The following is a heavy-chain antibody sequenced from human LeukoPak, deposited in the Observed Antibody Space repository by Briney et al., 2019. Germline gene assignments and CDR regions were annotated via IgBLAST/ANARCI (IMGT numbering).Heavy chain of an antibody. Sequence: TSETLSLTCAVYGGSFSGYYWSWIRQPPGKGLEWIGEINHSGSTNYNPSLKSRVTISVDTSKNQFSLKLSSVTAADTAVYYCARAGSRVLWYMDVWGKGTTVTVSS. CDR2: INHSGST. V-gene: IGHV4-34*01. J-gene: IGHJ6*03. CDR1: GGSFSGYY. D-gene: IGHD3-10*01. CDR3: ARAGSRVLWYMDV.